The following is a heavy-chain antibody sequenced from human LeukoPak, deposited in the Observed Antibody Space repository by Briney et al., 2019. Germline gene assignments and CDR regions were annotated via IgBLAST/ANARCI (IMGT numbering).Heavy chain of an antibody. CDR3: TRGGYGDYESWYAFDI. J-gene: IGHJ3*02. CDR2: IRSKAYGGTT. D-gene: IGHD4-17*01. CDR1: GFTFGDYA. V-gene: IGHV3-49*03. Sequence: GGSLRLSCTASGFTFGDYAMSWFRQAPGKGLEWVGFIRSKAYGGTTEYAASVKGRFTISRDDSESIAYLQMNSLKTEDTAVYYCTRGGYGDYESWYAFDIWGQGTMVTVSS.